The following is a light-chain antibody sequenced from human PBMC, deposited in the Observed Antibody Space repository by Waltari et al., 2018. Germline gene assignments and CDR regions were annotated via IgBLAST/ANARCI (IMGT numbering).Light chain of an antibody. CDR2: GNG. Sequence: QSVLTQPPSVSGAPGQRVTISCTGSSSNIGAGYDVHWYQQLPGTAPKLLIFGNGNRPSGVPAHFSGSKSGTAASLAITGLQAEDEADYYCQSYDSSLSGPYVVFGGGTKLTVL. V-gene: IGLV1-40*01. J-gene: IGLJ2*01. CDR3: QSYDSSLSGPYVV. CDR1: SSNIGAGYD.